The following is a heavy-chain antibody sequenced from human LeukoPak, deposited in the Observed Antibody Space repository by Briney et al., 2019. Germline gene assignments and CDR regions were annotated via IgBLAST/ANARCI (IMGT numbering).Heavy chain of an antibody. CDR3: ARGVLRYFDWLSNRRTDAYYFDY. D-gene: IGHD3-9*01. CDR1: GYTFTSYD. V-gene: IGHV1-8*01. J-gene: IGHJ4*02. CDR2: MNPNSGNT. Sequence: ASVKVSCKASGYTFTSYDINWVRQATGQGLEWMGWMNPNSGNTGYAQKFQGRVTMTRNTSISTAYMELSGLRSEDTAVYYCARGVLRYFDWLSNRRTDAYYFDYWGQGTLVTVSS.